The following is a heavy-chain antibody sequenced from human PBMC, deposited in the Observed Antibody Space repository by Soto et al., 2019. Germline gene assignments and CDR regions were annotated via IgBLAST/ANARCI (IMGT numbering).Heavy chain of an antibody. CDR1: GFTFSRHS. V-gene: IGHV3-21*01. CDR3: ARDHIAAAAFAGPDY. Sequence: EVQLVESGGGLVKPGGSLRLSCAASGFTFSRHSMNWVRQAPGKGLEWVSSISSSSSYIYYADSVKGRFTISRDNAKNSLYLQMNSRRAEDTAVYYCARDHIAAAAFAGPDYWGQGTLVTVSS. D-gene: IGHD6-13*01. CDR2: ISSSSSYI. J-gene: IGHJ4*02.